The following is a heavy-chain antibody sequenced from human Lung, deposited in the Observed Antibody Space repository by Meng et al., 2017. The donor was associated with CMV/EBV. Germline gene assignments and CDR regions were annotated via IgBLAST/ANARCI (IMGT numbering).Heavy chain of an antibody. CDR2: IKEDGSEK. J-gene: IGHJ4*02. CDR1: GFTFSSYW. Sequence: GGSLRLXFEHSGFTFSSYWMSWVRQAPGKGLEWVANIKEDGSEKYYVDSVKGRFTISRDNAKKSLYLQMNSLRAEDTAVYYCAREQWLHPILAHWAQGTLVTVSS. V-gene: IGHV3-7*01. CDR3: AREQWLHPILAH. D-gene: IGHD5-12*01.